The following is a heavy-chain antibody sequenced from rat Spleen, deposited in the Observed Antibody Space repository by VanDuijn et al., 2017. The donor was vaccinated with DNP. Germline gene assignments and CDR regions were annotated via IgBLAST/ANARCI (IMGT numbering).Heavy chain of an antibody. CDR3: TRGNDGYYPYWYFDF. CDR1: GFTFSNYY. J-gene: IGHJ1*01. D-gene: IGHD1-12*03. Sequence: EVQLVESGGGLVQPGRSLKLSCAASGFTFSNYYMAWVRQAPTKGLEWVAYISYDGSSTYYRDSVKGRFTISRDNAKSTLYLQMDSLRSEDTATYYCTRGNDGYYPYWYFDFWGPGTMVTVSS. CDR2: ISYDGSST. V-gene: IGHV5-7*01.